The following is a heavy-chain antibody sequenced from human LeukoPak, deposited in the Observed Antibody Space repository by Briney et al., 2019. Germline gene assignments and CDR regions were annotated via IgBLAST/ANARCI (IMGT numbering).Heavy chain of an antibody. CDR1: GGTFGSYG. V-gene: IGHV1-69*04. CDR3: ARLSSFDLGRPFDY. D-gene: IGHD3-9*01. Sequence: SVKVSCKASGGTFGSYGISWVRQAPGQGLDWMGKITPMLDITNYAQRSQGRVTLTADKSTSTAYMELSNLRSEDTAVYYCARLSSFDLGRPFDYWGQGTLVTVSS. J-gene: IGHJ4*02. CDR2: ITPMLDIT.